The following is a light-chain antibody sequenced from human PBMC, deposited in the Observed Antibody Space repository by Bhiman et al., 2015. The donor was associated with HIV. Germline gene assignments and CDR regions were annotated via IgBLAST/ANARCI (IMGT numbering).Light chain of an antibody. CDR1: NIGSKT. CDR3: QVWDSSSDHPL. V-gene: IGLV3-21*04. Sequence: SYELTQPPSVSVAPGETARITCGGNNIGSKTVHWYQQKPGQAPVVVIYYDSDRPSGIPERFSGTNSGNTATLTISRVEAGDEADYYCQVWDSSSDHPLFGGGAKLTVL. J-gene: IGLJ3*02. CDR2: YDS.